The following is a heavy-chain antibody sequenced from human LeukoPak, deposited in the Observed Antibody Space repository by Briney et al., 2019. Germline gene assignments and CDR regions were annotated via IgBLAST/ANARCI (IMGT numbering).Heavy chain of an antibody. J-gene: IGHJ2*01. CDR1: GYTFTGYY. CDR2: ISYDGSNK. Sequence: SCKASGYTFTGYYMHWVRQAPGKGLEWVAVISYDGSNKYYADSVKGRFTISRDNSKNTLYLQMNSLRAEDTAVYYCARARGYSYPPGYFNLWGRGTLVTVSS. D-gene: IGHD5-18*01. V-gene: IGHV3-30*04. CDR3: ARARGYSYPPGYFNL.